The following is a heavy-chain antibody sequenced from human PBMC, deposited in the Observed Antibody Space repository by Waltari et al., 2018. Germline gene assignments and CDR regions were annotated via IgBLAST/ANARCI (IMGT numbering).Heavy chain of an antibody. CDR1: GGSISSSSYY. J-gene: IGHJ4*02. D-gene: IGHD5-18*01. CDR3: ARQWGGGYSYGHRYYFDY. V-gene: IGHV4-39*01. Sequence: QLQLQESGPGLVKPSETLSLTCTVSGGSISSSSYYWGWLRQPPGQGLEWIGTIYYSGRTYYTPSLTSRVTISVDTSKNQFSLKLRSVTAADTAVYYGARQWGGGYSYGHRYYFDYWGQGTLVTVSS. CDR2: IYYSGRT.